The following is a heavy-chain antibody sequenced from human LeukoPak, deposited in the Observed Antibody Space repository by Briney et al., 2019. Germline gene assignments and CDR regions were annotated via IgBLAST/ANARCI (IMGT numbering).Heavy chain of an antibody. CDR1: GFIFDDYA. CDR2: ISWNSGDI. V-gene: IGHV3-9*01. CDR3: VRVRGYSHGYFDY. D-gene: IGHD5-18*01. J-gene: IGHJ4*02. Sequence: GGSLRLSCAASGFIFDDYAMHWVRQAPGKGLEWVSGISWNSGDIGYADSVKGRFTISRDNAKNSLYLQMNSLRTEDTALYYCVRVRGYSHGYFDYWGQGTLVTVSS.